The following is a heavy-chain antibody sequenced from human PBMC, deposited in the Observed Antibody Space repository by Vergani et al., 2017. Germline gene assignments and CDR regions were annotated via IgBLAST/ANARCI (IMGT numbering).Heavy chain of an antibody. CDR2: ISSSSSYI. D-gene: IGHD3-22*01. Sequence: EVQLLESGGGLVQPGGSLRLSCAASGFTFSSYAMNWVRQAPGKGLEWVSSISSSSSYIYYADSVKGRFTISRDNAKNSLYLQMNSLRAEDTAVYYCARGSHSSGSYGAFDIWGQGTMVTVSS. V-gene: IGHV3-21*01. CDR3: ARGSHSSGSYGAFDI. J-gene: IGHJ3*02. CDR1: GFTFSSYA.